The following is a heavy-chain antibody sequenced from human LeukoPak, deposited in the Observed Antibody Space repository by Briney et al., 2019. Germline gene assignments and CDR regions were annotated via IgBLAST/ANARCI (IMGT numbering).Heavy chain of an antibody. D-gene: IGHD3-22*01. CDR3: ARVPLHDASGHYYSH. CDR1: GYTFSNYG. J-gene: IGHJ1*01. Sequence: ASVKVSCTTSGYTFSNYGMHWVRQAPRQSLEWMGWINTGNGNTKSSQKFQDRVTLSRDTSASTAYMELNSLSSEDTAVYYCARVPLHDASGHYYSHWGQGTLVTVSS. V-gene: IGHV1-3*04. CDR2: INTGNGNT.